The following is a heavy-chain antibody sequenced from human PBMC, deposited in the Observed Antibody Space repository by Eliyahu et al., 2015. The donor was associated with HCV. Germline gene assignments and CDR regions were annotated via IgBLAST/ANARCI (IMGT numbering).Heavy chain of an antibody. J-gene: IGHJ6*04. CDR1: GFTFTSSA. V-gene: IGHV1-58*01. D-gene: IGHD1-1*01. Sequence: QMQLVQSGPEVKKPGTSVKVSCKASGFTFTSSAVQWVRQARGQRLEWIGWIVVGSGNTNYAQKFQERVTITRDMSTSTAYMELSSLRSEDTAVYYCAAEGTHLYYYYGMDVWGKGTTVTVSS. CDR3: AAEGTHLYYYYGMDV. CDR2: IVVGSGNT.